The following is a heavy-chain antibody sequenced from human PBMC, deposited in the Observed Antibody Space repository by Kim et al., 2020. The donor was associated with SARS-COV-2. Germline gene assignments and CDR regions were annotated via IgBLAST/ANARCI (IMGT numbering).Heavy chain of an antibody. Sequence: SETLSLTCTVSGDFVNNDNYYWTWIRRPPGKGLDWIGYISYSGTTYYNPSLRSRVSISLDTSKNQFSLKINSVTAADTAVYYCARERASGMIDYWGQGIVVTVSS. CDR3: ARERASGMIDY. CDR2: ISYSGTT. J-gene: IGHJ4*01. V-gene: IGHV4-31*03. CDR1: GDFVNNDNYY.